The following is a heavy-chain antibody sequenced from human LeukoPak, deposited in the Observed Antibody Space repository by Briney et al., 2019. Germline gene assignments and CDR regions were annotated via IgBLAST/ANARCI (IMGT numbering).Heavy chain of an antibody. D-gene: IGHD6-13*01. Sequence: GGSLRLSCTVSGFTFSDYYMSWVRQAPGKGLEWVSYISSSGSMLHYADSVEGRFTISRDNAKNSLYLRMSSLRVEDTAVYYCTRRPYSSSWYYFDYWGQGTLVTVSS. CDR1: GFTFSDYY. CDR3: TRRPYSSSWYYFDY. V-gene: IGHV3-11*04. J-gene: IGHJ4*02. CDR2: ISSSGSML.